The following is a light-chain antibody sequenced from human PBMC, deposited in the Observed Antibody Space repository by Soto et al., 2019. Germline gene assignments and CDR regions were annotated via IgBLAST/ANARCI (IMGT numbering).Light chain of an antibody. CDR3: QQYRSYWT. CDR2: KAS. J-gene: IGKJ1*01. CDR1: QSIRSW. V-gene: IGKV1-5*03. Sequence: DIQMTQSPSTLSASVGDRVTITCRASQSIRSWLAWYQQKPGKAPKLLIYKASTLESGVPSRFSGSGSGTEFTLTISSLQPDDFATYHCQQYRSYWTFGQGTKVEIK.